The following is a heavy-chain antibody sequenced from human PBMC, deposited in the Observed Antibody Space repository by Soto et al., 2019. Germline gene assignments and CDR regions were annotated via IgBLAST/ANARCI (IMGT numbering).Heavy chain of an antibody. D-gene: IGHD2-15*01. V-gene: IGHV3-33*01. CDR3: ARDFSGGPPDAFDI. J-gene: IGHJ3*02. CDR1: GFTFSSYG. Sequence: GGSLRLSCAASGFTFSSYGMHWVRQAPGKGLEWVAVIWYDGSNKYYADSVKGRFTISRDNSKNTLYLQMNSLRAEDTAVYYCARDFSGGPPDAFDIWGQGTMVT. CDR2: IWYDGSNK.